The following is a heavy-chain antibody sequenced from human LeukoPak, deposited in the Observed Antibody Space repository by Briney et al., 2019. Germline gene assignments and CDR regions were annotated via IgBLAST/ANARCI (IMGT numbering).Heavy chain of an antibody. Sequence: SETLSLTCTVSGESIRGFYWSWIRQPPGKGLEWIGYIYYSGSTNDNPSLKSRVTISVDTSKNQFSLKLSSVTAADTAVYYCAGRKNTAMGYWGQGTLVTVSS. CDR2: IYYSGST. V-gene: IGHV4-59*01. CDR3: AGRKNTAMGY. D-gene: IGHD5-18*01. J-gene: IGHJ4*02. CDR1: GESIRGFY.